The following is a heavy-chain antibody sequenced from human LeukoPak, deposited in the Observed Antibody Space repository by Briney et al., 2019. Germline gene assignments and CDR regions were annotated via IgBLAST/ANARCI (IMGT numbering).Heavy chain of an antibody. CDR3: AKFSARYGLNDY. J-gene: IGHJ4*02. CDR2: ISGSGGST. D-gene: IGHD4-17*01. CDR1: GFTFSSYA. Sequence: PGGSLRLSCAASGFTFSSYAMSWVRQAPGKGPEWVSAISGSGGSTYYADSVKGRFTISRDNSKNTLYLQMNSLRAEDTAVYYCAKFSARYGLNDYWGQGTLVTVSS. V-gene: IGHV3-23*01.